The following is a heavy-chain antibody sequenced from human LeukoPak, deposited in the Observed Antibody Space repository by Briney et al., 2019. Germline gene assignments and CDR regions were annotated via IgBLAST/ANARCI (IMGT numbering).Heavy chain of an antibody. J-gene: IGHJ4*02. Sequence: ASVTVSCKSSGHTLNNHFIHWVRQAPGQGLEWMGVINPRDGSTRTLQRFQGRLTMTRDTSTSTLYMGLSSLRSEDTATYFCARGADQEFDFWGQGTLVTVSS. CDR2: INPRDGST. CDR1: GHTLNNHF. CDR3: ARGADQEFDF. V-gene: IGHV1-46*02.